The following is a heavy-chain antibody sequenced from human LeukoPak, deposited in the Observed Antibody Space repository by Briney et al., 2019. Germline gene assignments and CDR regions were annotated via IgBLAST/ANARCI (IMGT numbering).Heavy chain of an antibody. J-gene: IGHJ3*02. CDR3: ARVGFRCSGGSCSGRAFDI. CDR1: GFTFSSYA. CDR2: ISSSSSYI. V-gene: IGHV3-21*01. D-gene: IGHD2-15*01. Sequence: GGSLRLSCAASGFTFSSYAMNWVRQAPGKGLEWVSSISSSSSYIYNADSVKGRFTISRDNAKNSLYQQMNSLRAEDTAVYYCARVGFRCSGGSCSGRAFDIWGQGTMVIVSS.